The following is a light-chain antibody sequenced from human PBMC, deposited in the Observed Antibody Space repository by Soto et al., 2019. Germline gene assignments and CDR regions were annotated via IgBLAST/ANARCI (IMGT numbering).Light chain of an antibody. CDR1: QSISSSY. J-gene: IGKJ1*01. CDR3: QQYSSTFWT. V-gene: IGKV3-20*01. CDR2: GAS. Sequence: EIVLTQSPGTLSLSPGERTTLSSRASQSISSSYLAWYQQKPGQAPRLLVYGASSRATGIPDRFSGSGSGTDFTLTISRLEPEDFALYYCQQYSSTFWTLGQGTKV.